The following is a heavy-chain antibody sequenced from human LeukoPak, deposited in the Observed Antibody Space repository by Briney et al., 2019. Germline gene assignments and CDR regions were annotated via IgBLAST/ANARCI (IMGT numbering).Heavy chain of an antibody. D-gene: IGHD3-9*01. CDR3: AKGIRYFDWLSSFDY. CDR1: GFTFDDFG. V-gene: IGHV3-9*01. CDR2: IDTDGTTT. J-gene: IGHJ4*02. Sequence: PGRSLRLSCAASGFTFDDFGMHWVRQGPGKGLEWVSGIDTDGTTTDYADSVKGRFTISRDNAKNTLYLQMNSLRAEDTALYYCAKGIRYFDWLSSFDYWGQGTLVTVSS.